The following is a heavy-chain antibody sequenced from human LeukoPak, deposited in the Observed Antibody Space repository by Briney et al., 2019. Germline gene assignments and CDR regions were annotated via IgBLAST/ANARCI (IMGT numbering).Heavy chain of an antibody. Sequence: ASVKVSCKASGYTFTSYAISWVRQAPGQGLEWMGRIIGILGIANYAQKFQGRVTITADTSTSTAYMELSSLRSEDTAVYYCALTVTYSGSFLRGGEYYFDYWGQGTLVTVSS. CDR3: ALTVTYSGSFLRGGEYYFDY. J-gene: IGHJ4*02. CDR2: IIGILGIA. D-gene: IGHD1-26*01. CDR1: GYTFTSYA. V-gene: IGHV1-69*04.